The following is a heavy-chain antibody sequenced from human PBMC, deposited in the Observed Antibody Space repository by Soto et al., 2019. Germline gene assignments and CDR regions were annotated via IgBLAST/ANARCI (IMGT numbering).Heavy chain of an antibody. D-gene: IGHD6-13*01. CDR1: GLTLRSYW. Sequence: SLRLSCAASGLTLRSYWMSWVRQAPGKGLEWVANIKQDGSEKYYVDSVRGRFTIARDNAKNSLYLQMNSLRAEDTAVYYCATGYSRFDFWGQGTLVTVSS. J-gene: IGHJ4*02. V-gene: IGHV3-7*03. CDR3: ATGYSRFDF. CDR2: IKQDGSEK.